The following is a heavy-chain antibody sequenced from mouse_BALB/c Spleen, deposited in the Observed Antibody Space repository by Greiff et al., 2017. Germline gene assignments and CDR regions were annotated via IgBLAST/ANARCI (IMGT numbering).Heavy chain of an antibody. CDR2: IWAGGST. CDR3: ARSYYYGSAMDY. Sequence: VNLVESGPGLVAPSQSLSITCTVSGFSLTSYGVHWVRQPPGKGLEWLGVIWAGGSTNYNSALMSRLSISKDNSKSQVFLKMNSLQTDDTAMYYCARSYYYGSAMDYWGQGTSVTVSS. D-gene: IGHD1-1*01. V-gene: IGHV2-9*02. J-gene: IGHJ4*01. CDR1: GFSLTSYG.